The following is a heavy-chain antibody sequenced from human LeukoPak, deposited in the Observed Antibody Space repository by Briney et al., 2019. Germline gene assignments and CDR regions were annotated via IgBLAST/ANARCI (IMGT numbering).Heavy chain of an antibody. V-gene: IGHV4-39*01. D-gene: IGHD6-13*01. J-gene: IGHJ4*02. CDR2: IYYSGST. CDR3: ARQLPTYSSSWYPNYYFDY. Sequence: SETLSLTCSVSGGSISSSSYYWGWIRQPPGKGLEWIGSIYYSGSTYYNPSLKSRVTISVDTSKNQFSLKLSSVTAADTAVYYCARQLPTYSSSWYPNYYFDYWGQGTLVTVSS. CDR1: GGSISSSSYY.